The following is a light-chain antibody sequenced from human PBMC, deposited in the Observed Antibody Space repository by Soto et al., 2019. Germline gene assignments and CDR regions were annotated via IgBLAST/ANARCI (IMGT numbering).Light chain of an antibody. CDR2: GNT. J-gene: IGLJ1*01. CDR3: QSYDSSLGAYV. CDR1: SSNIGAGYD. V-gene: IGLV1-40*01. Sequence: QSVLTQPPSVSGAPGQRVTISCTGSSSNIGAGYDVHWYQQLPGTAPKVLIYGNTNRPSGVPDRFSGSKSGTSASLAITGLQAEDEADYYCQSYDSSLGAYVFGTGTKVTV.